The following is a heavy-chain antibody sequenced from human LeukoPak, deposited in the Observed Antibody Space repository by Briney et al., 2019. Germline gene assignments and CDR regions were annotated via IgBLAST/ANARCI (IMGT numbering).Heavy chain of an antibody. D-gene: IGHD6-13*01. CDR1: GFTFSSYA. Sequence: GGSLRLSCAASGFTFSSYAMSWVRQAPGKGLEWVSAISGSGGSTYYADSVKGRFTISRDNSKNTLYLQMNSLRAEDTAVYYCAKTTSSSSWYKGFDYWGQGTLVTVSS. CDR3: AKTTSSSSWYKGFDY. J-gene: IGHJ4*02. V-gene: IGHV3-23*01. CDR2: ISGSGGST.